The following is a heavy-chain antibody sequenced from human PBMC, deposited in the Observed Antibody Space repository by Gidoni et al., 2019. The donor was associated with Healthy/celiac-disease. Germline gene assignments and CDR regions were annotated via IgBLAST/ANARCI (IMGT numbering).Heavy chain of an antibody. D-gene: IGHD2-2*01. J-gene: IGHJ5*02. Sequence: QVQLQESGPGLVKPSQTLSLTCTFSGGSFSRGGYYWSWIRQHPGKGLEWIGYIYYSGSTYYNPSLKSRVTISVDTSKNQFSLKLSSVTAADTAVYYCARESGDIVVVPALHRGFDPWGQGTLVTVSS. CDR3: ARESGDIVVVPALHRGFDP. CDR1: GGSFSRGGYY. V-gene: IGHV4-31*03. CDR2: IYYSGST.